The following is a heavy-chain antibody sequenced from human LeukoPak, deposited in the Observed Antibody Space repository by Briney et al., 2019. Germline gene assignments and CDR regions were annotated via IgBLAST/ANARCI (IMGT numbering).Heavy chain of an antibody. Sequence: ASVKVSCKASGYTFNTYGITWVRQAPGQGLEWMGIINPSGGSTSYAQKFQGRVTMTRDMSTSTVYMELSSLRSEDTAVYYCARDRKATGDFDYWGQGTLVTVSS. CDR1: GYTFNTYG. CDR2: INPSGGST. J-gene: IGHJ4*02. CDR3: ARDRKATGDFDY. D-gene: IGHD2-8*02. V-gene: IGHV1-46*02.